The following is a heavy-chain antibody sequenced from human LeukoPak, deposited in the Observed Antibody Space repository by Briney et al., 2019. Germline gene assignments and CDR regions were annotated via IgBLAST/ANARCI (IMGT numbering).Heavy chain of an antibody. CDR2: INPNSGAT. J-gene: IGHJ4*02. CDR1: GYTFTIYY. Sequence: ASVRVSYRASGYTFTIYYMHWVRQAPGQGLEWMVWINPNSGATSYAQRFQGRVTITRDTSITTAYMELSGLTSDDTAVYYCARNPPYCTSTSCYNDYWGQGTLVTVSS. D-gene: IGHD2-2*02. CDR3: ARNPPYCTSTSCYNDY. V-gene: IGHV1-2*02.